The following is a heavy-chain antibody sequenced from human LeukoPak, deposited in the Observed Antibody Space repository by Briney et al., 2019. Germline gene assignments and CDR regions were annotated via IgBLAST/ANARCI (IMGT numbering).Heavy chain of an antibody. CDR2: IYSGGNT. Sequence: GGSLRLSCVASGFIVSTNYMSWVRQAPGKGLEWVSLIYSGGNTNYADSVKGRFTISRDNSKNTLYLQMNSLRAEDTAVYYCANLRYDFWGQGTLVTVSS. D-gene: IGHD5/OR15-5a*01. CDR1: GFIVSTNY. CDR3: ANLRYDF. J-gene: IGHJ4*02. V-gene: IGHV3-53*01.